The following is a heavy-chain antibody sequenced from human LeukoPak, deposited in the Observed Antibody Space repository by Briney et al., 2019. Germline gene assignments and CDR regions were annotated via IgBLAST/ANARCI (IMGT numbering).Heavy chain of an antibody. CDR1: GFSVSNNY. J-gene: IGHJ4*02. Sequence: GGSLRLSCAASGFSVSNNYMSWFRQAPGKGLEWVSVIYSGDITYYTDSVKGRFTISRDNSKNTLYLQMNSLRAEDTAVYYCARGSGYSYGFPDYWGQGTLVTVSS. CDR3: ARGSGYSYGFPDY. CDR2: IYSGDIT. V-gene: IGHV3-53*01. D-gene: IGHD5-18*01.